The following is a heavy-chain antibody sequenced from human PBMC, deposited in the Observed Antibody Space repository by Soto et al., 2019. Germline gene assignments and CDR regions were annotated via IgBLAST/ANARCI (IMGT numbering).Heavy chain of an antibody. J-gene: IGHJ1*01. V-gene: IGHV4-31*03. CDR2: IYRTGNT. D-gene: IGHD1-7*01. CDR1: GGSITIGAYY. Sequence: SETLSLTCSVSGGSITIGAYYWSWIRHHPAKGLEWIGYIYRTGNTYYHPSLQSRAFISVDTSKNQFSLTLNSVTAADTAVYGGARVNTRERRTNWHYVLWGRGTLVTVSS. CDR3: ARVNTRERRTNWHYVL.